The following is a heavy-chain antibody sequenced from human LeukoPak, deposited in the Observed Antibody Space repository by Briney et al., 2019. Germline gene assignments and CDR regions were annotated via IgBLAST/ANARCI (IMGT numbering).Heavy chain of an antibody. CDR2: TSAYNGNT. V-gene: IGHV1-18*01. CDR1: GYTFTSYG. D-gene: IGHD3-9*01. J-gene: IGHJ6*02. Sequence: GASVKVSCKASGYTFTSYGVSWVRQAPGQGLEWKGWTSAYNGNTNYAQKLQGRVTMTTDTSTSTAYMELRSLRSDDTAVYYCARDEERYFDWLLSGYYYGMDVWGQGTTVTVSS. CDR3: ARDEERYFDWLLSGYYYGMDV.